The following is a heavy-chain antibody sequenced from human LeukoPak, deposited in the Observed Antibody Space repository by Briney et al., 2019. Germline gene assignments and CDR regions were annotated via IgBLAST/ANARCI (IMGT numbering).Heavy chain of an antibody. D-gene: IGHD4-11*01. CDR1: GFTFSSYG. CDR3: ARHHSNNYNGVDV. CDR2: ISYDGSNK. J-gene: IGHJ6*02. Sequence: GRSLRLSCAASGFTFSSYGMHWVRQAPGKGLEWVAVISYDGSNKYYADSVKGRFTISRDNSKNTLYLQMNSLRSEDTAVYYCARHHSNNYNGVDVWGQGTTVTVSS. V-gene: IGHV3-30*03.